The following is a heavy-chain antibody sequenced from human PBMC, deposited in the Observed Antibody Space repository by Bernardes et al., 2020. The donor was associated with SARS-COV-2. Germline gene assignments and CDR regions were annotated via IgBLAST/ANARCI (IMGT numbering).Heavy chain of an antibody. CDR2: IYYSGST. V-gene: IGHV4-39*01. CDR3: ASGGVVFKYYYYYGMDV. D-gene: IGHD2-8*02. CDR1: GGSISSSSYY. J-gene: IGHJ6*02. Sequence: SETLSLTCTVSGGSISSSSYYWGWIRQPPGKGLEWIGSIYYSGSTYYNPSLKSRVTISVDTSKNQFSLKLSSVTAADTAVYYCASGGVVFKYYYYYGMDVWGQGTTVTVSS.